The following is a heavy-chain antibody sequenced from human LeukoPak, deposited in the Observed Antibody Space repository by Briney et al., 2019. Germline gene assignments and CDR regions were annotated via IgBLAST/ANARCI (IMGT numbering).Heavy chain of an antibody. CDR3: ARGNYGDSTDF. CDR1: GFTFSSYA. D-gene: IGHD4-17*01. J-gene: IGHJ4*02. CDR2: ITSSGSYI. V-gene: IGHV3-21*01. Sequence: PGGSLRLSCAASGFTFSSYAMNWVRQAPGKGLEWVSSITSSGSYIYYADSVKGRFTISRDNAKNSLYLQMNSLRAEDTAVYYCARGNYGDSTDFWGQGTLVTVSS.